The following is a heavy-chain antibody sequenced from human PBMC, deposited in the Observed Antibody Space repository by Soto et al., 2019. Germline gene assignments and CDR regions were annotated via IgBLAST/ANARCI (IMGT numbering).Heavy chain of an antibody. Sequence: GGSLRLPCTTLGFSFASFALTWVRQAAEKELEWVKTISGSDSNTYYADSVKGRFSFSRDTSRNTLYLQINSLRADDTAIYYCAKWSYLDYWGQGTRVTVSS. CDR1: GFSFASFA. J-gene: IGHJ4*02. V-gene: IGHV3-23*01. D-gene: IGHD3-3*01. CDR2: ISGSDSNT. CDR3: AKWSYLDY.